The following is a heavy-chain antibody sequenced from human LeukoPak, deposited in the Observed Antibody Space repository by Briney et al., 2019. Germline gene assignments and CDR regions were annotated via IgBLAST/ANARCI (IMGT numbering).Heavy chain of an antibody. CDR3: ARAISSYDHFDY. V-gene: IGHV1-2*02. CDR1: GYTFTGYY. Sequence: ASVKVSCKASGYTFTGYYMHWVRQAPGQGLEWMGWINPNSGGTNYAQKFQGRVTMTRDTSISTAYMELSRLRSDDTAVYYCARAISSYDHFDYWGQGTLVTVSS. CDR2: INPNSGGT. D-gene: IGHD5-12*01. J-gene: IGHJ4*02.